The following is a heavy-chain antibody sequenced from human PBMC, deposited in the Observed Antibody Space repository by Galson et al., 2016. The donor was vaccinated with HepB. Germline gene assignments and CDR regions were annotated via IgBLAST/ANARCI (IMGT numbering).Heavy chain of an antibody. Sequence: SLRLSCAVSGFTFSWSTMSWVRQAPGKGPEWVAKMKEDGTDEKYVDSVKGRFTISRDNDKKSLYLQMNSLRVEDKAVYYCVVGGAHKGYFPHWGQGTLVIVSA. CDR3: VVGGAHKGYFPH. D-gene: IGHD3-16*01. CDR1: GFTFSWST. J-gene: IGHJ1*01. V-gene: IGHV3-7*03. CDR2: MKEDGTDE.